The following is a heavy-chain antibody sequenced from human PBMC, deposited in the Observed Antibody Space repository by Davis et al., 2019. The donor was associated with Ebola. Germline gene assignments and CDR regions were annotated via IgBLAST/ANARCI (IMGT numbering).Heavy chain of an antibody. V-gene: IGHV4-39*01. CDR2: IYYSGST. Sequence: MPGGSLRLSCTVSGGSISSSSYYWGWIRQPPGKGLEWIGSIYYSGSTYYNTSLKSRVTISVDTSKNQFSLKLSSVTAADTAVYYCARNREGIAVAWGQGTLVTVSS. D-gene: IGHD6-19*01. CDR1: GGSISSSSYY. J-gene: IGHJ4*02. CDR3: ARNREGIAVA.